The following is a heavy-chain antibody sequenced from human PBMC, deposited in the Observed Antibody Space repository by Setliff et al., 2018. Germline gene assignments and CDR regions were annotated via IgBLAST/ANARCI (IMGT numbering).Heavy chain of an antibody. J-gene: IGHJ4*02. Sequence: SETLSLTCTVSGYSISSGYIWGWIRQPPGKELEYIGSVYHSGSTYYNPSLKSRVTISVDTSKNQVSLKLNSVTATDTAVYYCARDLGHGGDSDYWGQGILVTVSS. V-gene: IGHV4-38-2*02. CDR1: GYSISSGYI. CDR2: VYHSGST. D-gene: IGHD2-21*02. CDR3: ARDLGHGGDSDY.